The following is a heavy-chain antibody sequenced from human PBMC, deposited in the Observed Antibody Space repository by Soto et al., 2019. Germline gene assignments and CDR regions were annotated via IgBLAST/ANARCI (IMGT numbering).Heavy chain of an antibody. CDR3: ARERSGGDYADY. Sequence: QVQLQESGPGLVKPSQTLSLTCTVSGGSISSGGYYWSWIRQHPGKGLEWIGYIYYSGSTYYNPSLQRRVTISVDTSKNQFSLKLSSVTAADTAVYYCARERSGGDYADYWGQGTLVTVSS. CDR2: IYYSGST. J-gene: IGHJ4*02. V-gene: IGHV4-31*03. D-gene: IGHD4-17*01. CDR1: GGSISSGGYY.